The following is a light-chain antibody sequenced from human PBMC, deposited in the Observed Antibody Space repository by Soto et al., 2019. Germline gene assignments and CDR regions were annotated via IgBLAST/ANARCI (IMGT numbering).Light chain of an antibody. CDR2: DVS. CDR1: SSDVGGYNY. CDR3: CSYAGSYPYV. Sequence: QSVLTQPSSWSGSPGQSVTISCTGTSSDVGGYNYVSWYQQHPGKAPKLMIYDVSKRPSGVPDRFSGSKSGNTASLTISGLQAEDEADYYCCSYAGSYPYVFGTGTKVTVL. J-gene: IGLJ1*01. V-gene: IGLV2-11*01.